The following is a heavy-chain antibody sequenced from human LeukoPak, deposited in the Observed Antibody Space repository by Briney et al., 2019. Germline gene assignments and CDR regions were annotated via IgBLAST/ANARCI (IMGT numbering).Heavy chain of an antibody. CDR3: ARGQPRVVRIPDY. Sequence: ASVKVSCKASGYTFNTYGITWVRQAPGQGLEWMGWINTNTGNPTYAQGFTGRFVFSLDTSVSTAYLQISSLKAEDTAVYYCARGQPRVVRIPDYWGQGTLVTVSS. CDR1: GYTFNTYG. V-gene: IGHV7-4-1*02. D-gene: IGHD3-22*01. CDR2: INTNTGNP. J-gene: IGHJ4*02.